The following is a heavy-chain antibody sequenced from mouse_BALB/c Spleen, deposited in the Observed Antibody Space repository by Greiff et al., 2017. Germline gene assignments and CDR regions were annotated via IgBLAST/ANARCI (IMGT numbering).Heavy chain of an antibody. CDR3: ARGEVYGYYFDY. J-gene: IGHJ2*01. D-gene: IGHD2-2*01. Sequence: EVQLVESGGGLVKPGGSLKLSCAASGFTFSSYAMSWVRQTPEKRLEWVASISSGGSTYYPDSVKGRFTISRDNARNILYLQMSSLRSEDTAMYYCARGEVYGYYFDYWGQGTTLTVSS. CDR1: GFTFSSYA. CDR2: ISSGGST. V-gene: IGHV5-6-5*01.